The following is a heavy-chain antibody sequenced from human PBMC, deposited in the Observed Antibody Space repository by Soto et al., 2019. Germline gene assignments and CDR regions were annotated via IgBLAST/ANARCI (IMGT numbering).Heavy chain of an antibody. J-gene: IGHJ4*02. CDR1: GFTFTRYS. CDR3: AREIYDSDTGTNFQYYFDS. D-gene: IGHD2-8*01. V-gene: IGHV3-48*02. Sequence: GASWSLSRAASGFTFTRYSMNWVRQAAGQGLEWVSYITSKSTTIKYEDSVKGRLTVSRANAKNSLYLQLYSLRDEDTAVYYCAREIYDSDTGTNFQYYFDSWGQGT. CDR2: ITSKSTTI.